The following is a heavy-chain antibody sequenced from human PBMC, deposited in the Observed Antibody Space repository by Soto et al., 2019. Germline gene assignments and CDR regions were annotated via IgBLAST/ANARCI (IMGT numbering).Heavy chain of an antibody. J-gene: IGHJ4*02. CDR1: EFPFSANN. D-gene: IGHD3-16*01. CDR3: SRSPEVGVRGAY. Sequence: EVQLVESGGSLVKPGGSLRLSCTGSEFPFSANNINWVRQAPGKGLEWVSSITVGSSHIYQPNSKKGRFTISRDDAKNSVYLQIDGLRDEDRALYYCSRSPEVGVRGAYWGQGTLVTVSS. CDR2: ITVGSSHI. V-gene: IGHV3-21*01.